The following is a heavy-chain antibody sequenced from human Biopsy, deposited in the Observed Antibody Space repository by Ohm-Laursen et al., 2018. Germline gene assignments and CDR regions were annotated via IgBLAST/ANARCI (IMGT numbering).Heavy chain of an antibody. CDR2: ISWHSGSR. Sequence: SLRLSCAAFGFTFDDYAMHWVRQAPGKGLEWVSGISWHSGSRGYADSVKGRFTISRDNAKKLLYLQMNSLRAEDTALYYCAKDVKVKVQLDGMDVWGQGTTVTVSS. CDR3: AKDVKVKVQLDGMDV. J-gene: IGHJ6*02. CDR1: GFTFDDYA. D-gene: IGHD1-1*01. V-gene: IGHV3-9*01.